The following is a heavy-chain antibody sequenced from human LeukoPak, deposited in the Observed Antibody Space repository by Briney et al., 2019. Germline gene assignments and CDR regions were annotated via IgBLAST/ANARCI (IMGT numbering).Heavy chain of an antibody. CDR1: GGAISSGVYY. Sequence: SQTLSLTCTVSGGAISSGVYYWSWIRQHPGKGLEWIGYIYYSGSTYYSPSLKSRITISVDTSENQFSLKLSSVTAAHTAVYYCARDRGDCFDYWGQGTLVTVSS. J-gene: IGHJ4*02. CDR3: ARDRGDCFDY. D-gene: IGHD3-10*01. CDR2: IYYSGST. V-gene: IGHV4-31*03.